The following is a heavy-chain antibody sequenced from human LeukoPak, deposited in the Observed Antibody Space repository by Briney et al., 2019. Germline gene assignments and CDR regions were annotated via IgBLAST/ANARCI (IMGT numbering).Heavy chain of an antibody. CDR1: GGTFSSYA. CDR2: IIPIFGTA. J-gene: IGHJ4*02. V-gene: IGHV1-69*05. CDR3: ARGGYSSGFPLDY. Sequence: ASVKVSCKASGGTFSSYAISWVRQAPGQGLEWMGGIIPIFGTANYAQKFQGRVTITTDESTSTAYMELSSLRSEDTAVYYCARGGYSSGFPLDYWGQGTLVTVSS. D-gene: IGHD3-22*01.